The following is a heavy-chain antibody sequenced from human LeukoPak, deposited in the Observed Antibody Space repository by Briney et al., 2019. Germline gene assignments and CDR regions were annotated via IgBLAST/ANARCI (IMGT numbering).Heavy chain of an antibody. CDR3: ARHRFYGGNSPPGY. D-gene: IGHD4-23*01. J-gene: IGHJ4*02. CDR1: GGSFSGYY. CDR2: INHSGTT. Sequence: SETLSLTCAVYGGSFSGYYWSWIRQPPGKGLEWIGEINHSGTTNYNPSLKSRVTISVDTSKNQFSLKLSSVTAADTAVYYCARHRFYGGNSPPGYWGQGTLVTVSS. V-gene: IGHV4-34*01.